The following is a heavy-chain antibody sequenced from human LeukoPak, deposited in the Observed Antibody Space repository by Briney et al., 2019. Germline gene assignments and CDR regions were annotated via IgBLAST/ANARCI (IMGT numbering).Heavy chain of an antibody. CDR3: ARHGAYSDTWFDP. CDR2: IYYSGST. Sequence: PSETLSLTCTVSGGSISSSPYYWGWIRQPPGKVLEWIGSIYYSGSTYYNPSLKSRVTISVDTSKNQFSLSSVTAADTAVYYCARHGAYSDTWFDPWGQGTLVTVSS. CDR1: GGSISSSPYY. V-gene: IGHV4-39*01. D-gene: IGHD4-17*01. J-gene: IGHJ5*02.